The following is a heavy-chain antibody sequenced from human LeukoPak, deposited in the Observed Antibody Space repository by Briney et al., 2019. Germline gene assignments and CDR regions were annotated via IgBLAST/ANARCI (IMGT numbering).Heavy chain of an antibody. CDR1: GGSISSYY. D-gene: IGHD2/OR15-2a*01. Sequence: PSETLSLTCTVSGGSISSYYWSWIRQPPGKGLEWIGYIYYSGSTDYNPSLKGRVTISEDTSKNQFSLKLNSVTAADTAVYYCARSLQYGNNHYYYYGMDVWGQGTTVTVSS. V-gene: IGHV4-59*01. CDR3: ARSLQYGNNHYYYYGMDV. J-gene: IGHJ6*02. CDR2: IYYSGST.